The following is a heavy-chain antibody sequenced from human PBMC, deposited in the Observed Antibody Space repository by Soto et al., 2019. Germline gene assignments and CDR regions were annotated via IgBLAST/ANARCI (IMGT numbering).Heavy chain of an antibody. D-gene: IGHD6-13*01. CDR1: GYTVTSYG. CDR3: ARDSQYSSSCGWFDP. Sequence: AAVKVSCNAYGYTVTSYGISSVRQAPGQGLEWMGWISAYNGNTNYAQKLQGRVTMTTDTSTSTAYMELRSLRSDDTAVYYCARDSQYSSSCGWFDPWGQGTLVPVSS. CDR2: ISAYNGNT. V-gene: IGHV1-18*01. J-gene: IGHJ5*02.